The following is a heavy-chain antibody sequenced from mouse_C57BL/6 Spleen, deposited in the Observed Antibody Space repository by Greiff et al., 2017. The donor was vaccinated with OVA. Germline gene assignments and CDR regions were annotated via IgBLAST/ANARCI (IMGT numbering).Heavy chain of an antibody. D-gene: IGHD2-3*01. CDR3: ARSSDDGYYGDY. Sequence: VHLVESGAELVKPGASVKLSCKASGYTFTSYWMHWVKQRPGRGLEWIGRIDPNSGGTKYNEKFKSKATLTVDKPSSTAYMQLSSLTSEDSAVYYCARSSDDGYYGDYWGQGTTLTVSS. CDR2: IDPNSGGT. V-gene: IGHV1-72*01. J-gene: IGHJ2*01. CDR1: GYTFTSYW.